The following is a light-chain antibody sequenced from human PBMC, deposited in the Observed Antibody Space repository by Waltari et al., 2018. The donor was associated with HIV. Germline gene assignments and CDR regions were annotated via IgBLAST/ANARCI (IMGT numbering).Light chain of an antibody. CDR2: KDS. V-gene: IGLV3-25*03. CDR3: QSADSSGVDFVV. Sequence: DLTQPPSVSVPPGQTATITCTGTALQKQYGYWYQKKAGQAPVLLINKDSERLSGIPERFSGSSSGTSLTLTINGVRAEDEAEYYCQSADSSGVDFVVFGGGTKLTVL. J-gene: IGLJ2*01. CDR1: ALQKQY.